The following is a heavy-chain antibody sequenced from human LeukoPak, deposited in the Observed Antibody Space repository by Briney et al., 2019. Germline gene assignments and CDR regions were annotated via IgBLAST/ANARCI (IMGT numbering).Heavy chain of an antibody. J-gene: IGHJ5*02. D-gene: IGHD2-15*01. CDR1: GYTFTSYG. V-gene: IGHV1-46*01. CDR3: AREAVVVVAATRGNWFDP. CDR2: INPSGGST. Sequence: ASVKVSCKASGYTFTSYGISWARQAPGQGLEWMGIINPSGGSTSYAQKFQGRVTMTRDTSTSTVYMELSSLRSEDTAVYYCAREAVVVVAATRGNWFDPWGQGTLVTVSS.